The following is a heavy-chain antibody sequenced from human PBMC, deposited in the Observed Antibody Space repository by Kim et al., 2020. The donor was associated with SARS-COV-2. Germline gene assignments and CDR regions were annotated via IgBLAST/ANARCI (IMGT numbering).Heavy chain of an antibody. V-gene: IGHV4-34*01. CDR3: AREGNWNYRGFDP. J-gene: IGHJ5*02. D-gene: IGHD1-7*01. Sequence: SETLSLTCAVYGGSFSGYYWSWIRQPPGKGLEWIGEINHSGSTNYNPSLKSRVTISVDTSKNQFSLKLSSVTAADTAVYYCAREGNWNYRGFDPWGQGTLVTVSS. CDR2: INHSGST. CDR1: GGSFSGYY.